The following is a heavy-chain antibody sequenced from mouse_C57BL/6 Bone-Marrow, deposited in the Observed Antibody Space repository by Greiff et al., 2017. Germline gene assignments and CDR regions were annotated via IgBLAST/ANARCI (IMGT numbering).Heavy chain of an antibody. Sequence: QVQLQQSGPGLVQPSQSLSITCTVSGFSLTSYGVHWVRQSPGKGLEWLGVIWSGGSTDYNAAFISRLSISKDNSKSQVFFKMNSLQADDTAIYYCATLTTEGPYYFDYWGQGTTLTGSS. CDR2: IWSGGST. V-gene: IGHV2-2*01. CDR1: GFSLTSYG. J-gene: IGHJ2*01. CDR3: ATLTTEGPYYFDY. D-gene: IGHD2-12*01.